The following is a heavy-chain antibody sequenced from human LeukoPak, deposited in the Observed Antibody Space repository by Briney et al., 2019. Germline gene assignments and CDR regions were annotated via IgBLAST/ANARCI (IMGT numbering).Heavy chain of an antibody. CDR2: IYYSGST. J-gene: IGHJ4*02. Sequence: SETLSLTCTVSGGSINSSNYYWGWIRQPPGKGLEWIGSIYYSGSTYYNPSLKSRVTISVDTSKNQFSLKLSSVTAADTAVYYCARLRIGIATDWGQGTLVTVSS. CDR1: GGSINSSNYY. CDR3: ARLRIGIATD. D-gene: IGHD6-13*01. V-gene: IGHV4-39*01.